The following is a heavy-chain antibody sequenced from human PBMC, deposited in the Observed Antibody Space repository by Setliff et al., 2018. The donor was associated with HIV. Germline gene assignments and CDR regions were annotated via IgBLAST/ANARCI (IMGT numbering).Heavy chain of an antibody. CDR1: GGSISSGTYY. Sequence: SETLSLTCTVSGGSISSGTYYWTWIRQPAGKGLEWIGHIYTTGSTNYNPSLKSRVTMSVDTSRNQFSLNLRSVTAADTAVYYCARGARYAYYYDGSGYYRHFDYRSQGTLVTVSS. CDR2: IYTTGST. CDR3: ARGARYAYYYDGSGYYRHFDY. J-gene: IGHJ4*02. D-gene: IGHD3-22*01. V-gene: IGHV4-61*09.